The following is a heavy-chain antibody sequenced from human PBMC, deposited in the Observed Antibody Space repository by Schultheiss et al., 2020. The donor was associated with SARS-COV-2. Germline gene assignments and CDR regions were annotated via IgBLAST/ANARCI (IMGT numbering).Heavy chain of an antibody. Sequence: GSLRLSCAASGFTFSSYGMHWVRQAPGKGLEWVSYISSSSSTIYYADSVKGRFTISRDNAKNSLYLQMNSLRAEDTAVYYCARESPAPLDYWGQGTLVTVSS. V-gene: IGHV3-48*01. CDR2: ISSSSSTI. CDR3: ARESPAPLDY. J-gene: IGHJ4*02. CDR1: GFTFSSYG. D-gene: IGHD2-2*01.